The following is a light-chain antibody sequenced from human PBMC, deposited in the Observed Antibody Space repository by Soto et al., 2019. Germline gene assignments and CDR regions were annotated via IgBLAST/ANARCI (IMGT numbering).Light chain of an antibody. CDR3: QQSGSSPRT. J-gene: IGKJ2*01. Sequence: EIVLTQSPGTLSLSPGERATLSCRASQSVRNDYLAWYQQKPGQAPRLLIYDASNRATGIPGRFSGSGSGTDFTLTINRLEPEDVAVYYCQQSGSSPRTFGQGTKLEIK. V-gene: IGKV3-20*01. CDR1: QSVRNDY. CDR2: DAS.